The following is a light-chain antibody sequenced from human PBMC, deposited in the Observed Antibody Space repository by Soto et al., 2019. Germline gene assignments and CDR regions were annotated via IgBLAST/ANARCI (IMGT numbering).Light chain of an antibody. V-gene: IGKV1-33*01. CDR1: QDISNY. CDR3: QQYDNLSPIT. J-gene: IGKJ5*01. Sequence: DIQMTQSPSSLSASVGDRVTITCQASQDISNYLNWYQQKPGKAPKLLIYDASKLETGVPSRFSGSGSGTDFTFTISSLQPEDIATYYCQQYDNLSPITFGQGTRLEIK. CDR2: DAS.